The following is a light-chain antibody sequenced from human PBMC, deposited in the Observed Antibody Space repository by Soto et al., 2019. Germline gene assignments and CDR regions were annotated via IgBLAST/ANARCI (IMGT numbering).Light chain of an antibody. CDR3: QQYNNWPQA. CDR2: GAS. J-gene: IGKJ1*01. CDR1: QSVSNN. Sequence: EILMTQSPATLSVSPGERATLSCRASQSVSNNVVWYQQKPGQAPRLLIYGASTRATGIPARFSGSGSGTEFTLTISRLQSEDFAIYYCQQYNNWPQAFGKGTKVEIK. V-gene: IGKV3-15*01.